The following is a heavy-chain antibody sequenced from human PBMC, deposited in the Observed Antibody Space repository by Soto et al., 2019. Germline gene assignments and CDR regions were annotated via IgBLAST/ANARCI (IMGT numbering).Heavy chain of an antibody. D-gene: IGHD6-13*01. CDR2: INHSGST. CDR1: GGSFSGYY. V-gene: IGHV4-34*01. Sequence: SETLSLTCAVYGGSFSGYYWSWIRQSPGKGLEWIGEINHSGSTNYNPSLKSRVTISVDTSKNQFSLKLSSVTAADTAVYYCARGASIAAAGDYWGQGTLVTVSS. CDR3: ARGASIAAAGDY. J-gene: IGHJ4*02.